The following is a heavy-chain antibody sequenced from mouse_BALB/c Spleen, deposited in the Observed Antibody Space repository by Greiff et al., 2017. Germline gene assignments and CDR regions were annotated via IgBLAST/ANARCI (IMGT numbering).Heavy chain of an antibody. CDR1: GYSITSDYA. Sequence: EVKLQESGPGLVKPSQSLSLTCTVTGYSITSDYAWNWIRQFPGNKLEWMGYISYSGSTSYNPSLKSRISITRDTSKNQFFLQLNSVTTEDTATYYCASRGDYYGSYAMDYWGQGTSVTVSS. V-gene: IGHV3-2*02. D-gene: IGHD1-1*01. CDR2: ISYSGST. CDR3: ASRGDYYGSYAMDY. J-gene: IGHJ4*01.